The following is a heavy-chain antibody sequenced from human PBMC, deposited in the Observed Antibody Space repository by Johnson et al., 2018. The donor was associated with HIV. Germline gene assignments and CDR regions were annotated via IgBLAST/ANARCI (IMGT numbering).Heavy chain of an antibody. V-gene: IGHV3-30*18. J-gene: IGHJ3*02. CDR3: AKPLGGRDTAMVAIGFDI. Sequence: VQLVESGGGVVQPGRSLRLSCAASGFTFSSYGMHWVRQAPGKGLEWVAVISYDGNNKYYTDSVKGRFTISRDNSKNTLYMQMNSLRAEDTAVYYCAKPLGGRDTAMVAIGFDIWGQGTMLTVSS. CDR1: GFTFSSYG. CDR2: ISYDGNNK. D-gene: IGHD5-18*01.